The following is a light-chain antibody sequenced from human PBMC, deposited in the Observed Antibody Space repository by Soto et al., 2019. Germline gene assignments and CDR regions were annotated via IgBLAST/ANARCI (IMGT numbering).Light chain of an antibody. V-gene: IGLV2-8*01. CDR3: CSFAGYNTYV. CDR2: EVS. J-gene: IGLJ1*01. Sequence: QSVLTQPPSASGSPGQSVTISCTGTNNDIGFYNYVSWYQHHPGKAPKLLIHEVSKSPSGVPDRFSGSKSGNTASLTVSGLQPEDEADYYCCSFAGYNTYVFGTGTKVTVL. CDR1: NNDIGFYNY.